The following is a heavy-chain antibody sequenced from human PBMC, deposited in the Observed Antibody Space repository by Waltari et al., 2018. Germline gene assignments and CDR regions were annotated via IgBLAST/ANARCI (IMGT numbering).Heavy chain of an antibody. CDR3: AKGRYHGRFDL. V-gene: IGHV3-48*03. Sequence: EVQLVDSGGGLVQPGGSLRLSCVASEFTFSSYEMNWVRQPPGKGLEWVSYISNSGTTIYYADSVKGRFTISRDNAKNSLYLQMNSLRGEDTAVYYCAKGRYHGRFDLWGQGTLVTVSS. CDR2: ISNSGTTI. D-gene: IGHD3-9*01. J-gene: IGHJ5*02. CDR1: EFTFSSYE.